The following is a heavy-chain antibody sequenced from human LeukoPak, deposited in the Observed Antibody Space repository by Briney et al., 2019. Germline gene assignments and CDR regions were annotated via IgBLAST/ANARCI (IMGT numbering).Heavy chain of an antibody. Sequence: ASVKVSCKASGYTFTSYDINWVRQATGQGLEWMGWMNPNSGNTVYAQKFQGRVTLTRNTSISTAYMELSSLRAEDTAVYYCASPQGDYWGQGTLVTVSS. CDR3: ASPQGDY. J-gene: IGHJ4*02. CDR1: GYTFTSYD. V-gene: IGHV1-8*01. CDR2: MNPNSGNT.